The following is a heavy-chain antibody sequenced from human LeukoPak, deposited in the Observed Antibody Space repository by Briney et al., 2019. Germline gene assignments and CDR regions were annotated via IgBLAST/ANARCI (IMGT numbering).Heavy chain of an antibody. J-gene: IGHJ5*02. CDR2: IFVGSGNT. CDR3: AAVSDFWSGYYGSGNWFDP. Sequence: SVTVSCKASGFTFTSSAMEWVRQARGERREWVGWIFVGSGNTNYAQKFQERVTITRDRSTSTAYMELSSLRSEDTAVYYCAAVSDFWSGYYGSGNWFDPWGQGTLVTVSS. CDR1: GFTFTSSA. V-gene: IGHV1-58*02. D-gene: IGHD3-3*01.